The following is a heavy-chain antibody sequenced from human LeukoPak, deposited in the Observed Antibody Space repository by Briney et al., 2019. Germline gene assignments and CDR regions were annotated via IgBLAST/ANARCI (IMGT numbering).Heavy chain of an antibody. J-gene: IGHJ5*02. V-gene: IGHV3-66*03. CDR1: GFTVRSKY. CDR2: IYSTGTT. CDR3: ARDRGPGWFDP. Sequence: AGTLRLTCAVSGFTVRSKYVSWVRQAPGKGLEGVSVIYSTGTTFYADSVKGRFTISRDESKNTVYLQMNSLRPEDTAVYFCARDRGPGWFDPWGQGTLVTVSS. D-gene: IGHD3-10*01.